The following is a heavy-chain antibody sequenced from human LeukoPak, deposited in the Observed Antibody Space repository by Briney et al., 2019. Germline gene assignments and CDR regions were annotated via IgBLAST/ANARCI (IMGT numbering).Heavy chain of an antibody. CDR1: GGSISSSSYY. D-gene: IGHD3-16*01. J-gene: IGHJ4*02. CDR2: IYYSGST. CDR3: ARVSRGDDYVWGSHFDY. Sequence: PSETLSLTCTVSGGSISSSSYYWGWIRQPPGKGLEWIGSIYYSGSTYYNPSLKSRVTISVDTSKNQFSLKLSSVTAADTAVYYCARVSRGDDYVWGSHFDYWGQGTLVTVSS. V-gene: IGHV4-39*07.